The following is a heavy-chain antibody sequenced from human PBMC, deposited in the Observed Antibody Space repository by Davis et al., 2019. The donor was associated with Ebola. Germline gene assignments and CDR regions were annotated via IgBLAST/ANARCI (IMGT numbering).Heavy chain of an antibody. CDR1: GGSFSGYY. CDR2: INHSGST. Sequence: MPGGSLRLSCAVYGGSFSGYYWSWIRQPPGKGLEWIGEINHSGSTNYNPSLKSRVTISVDTSKNQFSLKLSSVTAADTAVYYCAGAGVGATFDYWGQGTLVTVSS. V-gene: IGHV4-34*01. J-gene: IGHJ4*02. D-gene: IGHD1-26*01. CDR3: AGAGVGATFDY.